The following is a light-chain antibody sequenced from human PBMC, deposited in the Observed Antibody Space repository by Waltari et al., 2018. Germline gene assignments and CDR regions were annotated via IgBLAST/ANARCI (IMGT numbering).Light chain of an antibody. Sequence: ERVMTQSPVTLSVSPGGSATLSCRASQTVGTSLAWYQHKAGQAPRLLIHGASTRATDIPARFSGSGTGTEFTLTISSLQPEDSAVYFCQQYHTWPPITFGQGTRLEI. CDR3: QQYHTWPPIT. V-gene: IGKV3-15*01. CDR2: GAS. J-gene: IGKJ5*01. CDR1: QTVGTS.